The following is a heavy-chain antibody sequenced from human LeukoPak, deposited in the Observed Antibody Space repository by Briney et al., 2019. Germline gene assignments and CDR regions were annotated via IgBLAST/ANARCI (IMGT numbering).Heavy chain of an antibody. V-gene: IGHV1-69*13. CDR1: GGTFSSYA. J-gene: IGHJ4*02. D-gene: IGHD1-14*01. CDR3: ARDKGHRDGTDY. Sequence: SVKVSCKASGGTFSSYAISWVRQAPGQGLEWMGGIIPIFGTANYAQKFQGRVTITADESTSTAYMELSSLRSEDTAVYYCARDKGHRDGTDYWGQGTLVTVSS. CDR2: IIPIFGTA.